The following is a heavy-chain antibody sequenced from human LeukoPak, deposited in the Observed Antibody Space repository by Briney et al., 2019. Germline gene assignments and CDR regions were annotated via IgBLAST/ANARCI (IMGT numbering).Heavy chain of an antibody. D-gene: IGHD3-10*01. V-gene: IGHV3-21*01. Sequence: GGSLRLSCAASGFTFSSYTMNWVRQAPGKGLEWVSFISSSSSYIYFADSVKGRFTISRDNAKNSLYLQMNSLRAEDTAVYSCARVNDYDSGSLYRPIDYWGQGTLVTVSS. J-gene: IGHJ4*02. CDR1: GFTFSSYT. CDR3: ARVNDYDSGSLYRPIDY. CDR2: ISSSSSYI.